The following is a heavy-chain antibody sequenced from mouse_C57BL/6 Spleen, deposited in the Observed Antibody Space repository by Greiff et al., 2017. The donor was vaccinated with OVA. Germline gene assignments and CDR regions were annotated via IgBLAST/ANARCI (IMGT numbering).Heavy chain of an antibody. D-gene: IGHD1-1*01. CDR3: ARHYYGSSYYAMDD. V-gene: IGHV5-6*01. Sequence: EVQVVESGGDLVKPGGSLKLSCAASGFTFSSYGMSWVRQTPDKRLEWVATISSGGSYTYYPDSVTGRFTISRANAKNTLYLQRSSLKSEDTAMYYCARHYYGSSYYAMDDWGQGTSVTVSS. CDR2: ISSGGSYT. CDR1: GFTFSSYG. J-gene: IGHJ4*01.